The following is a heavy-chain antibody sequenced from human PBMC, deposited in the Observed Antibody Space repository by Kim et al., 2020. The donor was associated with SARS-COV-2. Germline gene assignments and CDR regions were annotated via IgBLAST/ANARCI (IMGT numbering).Heavy chain of an antibody. CDR1: GVTFSSYA. D-gene: IGHD2-2*01. V-gene: IGHV3-23*01. CDR3: AKDICSSTSCYGYYYYYGMDV. J-gene: IGHJ6*02. CDR2: ISGSGGST. Sequence: GGSLRLSCAASGVTFSSYAMSWVRQAPGKGLELVSAISGSGGSTYYAASVKGRFTISRDNSKNTLYLQMNSLRAEDTAVYYCAKDICSSTSCYGYYYYYGMDVWGQGTTVTVSS.